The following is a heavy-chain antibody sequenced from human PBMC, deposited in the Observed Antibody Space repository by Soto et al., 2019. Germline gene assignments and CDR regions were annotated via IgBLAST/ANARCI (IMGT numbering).Heavy chain of an antibody. Sequence: EAQLVESGGGLVKPGGSLRLSCAASGFTFSTYSMNWVRQAPGKGLEWVSSISSSRGYRSYADSVKGRFTNARDNAKNSLYLQMDSLRAEDTAVYYCARGRSINTTMDYWGKRNLVNVSS. CDR3: ARGRSINTTMDY. J-gene: IGHJ4*02. D-gene: IGHD2-2*01. CDR2: ISSSRGYR. CDR1: GFTFSTYS. V-gene: IGHV3-21*01.